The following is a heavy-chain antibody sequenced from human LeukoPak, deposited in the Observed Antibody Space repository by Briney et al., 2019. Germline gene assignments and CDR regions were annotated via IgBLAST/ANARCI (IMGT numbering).Heavy chain of an antibody. CDR1: GGSISSSSYY. CDR3: ARVNGSGSYRPFDY. Sequence: PSETLSLTCTVSGGSISSSSYYWVWIRQPPGKGLEWIGSIYYSGSTYYNPSLKSRVTISVDTSKNQFSLKLSSVTAADTAVYYCARVNGSGSYRPFDYWGQGTLVTVSS. J-gene: IGHJ4*02. V-gene: IGHV4-39*07. D-gene: IGHD3-10*01. CDR2: IYYSGST.